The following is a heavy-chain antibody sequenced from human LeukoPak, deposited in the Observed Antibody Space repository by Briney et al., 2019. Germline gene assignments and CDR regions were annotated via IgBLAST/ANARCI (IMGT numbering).Heavy chain of an antibody. D-gene: IGHD3-3*01. J-gene: IGHJ4*02. CDR1: GFTFSSYA. CDR2: ISGSGGST. V-gene: IGHV3-23*01. Sequence: PGGSLRLSCAASGFTFSSYAMHWVRQAPGKGLEWVSAISGSGGSTYYADSVKGRFTISRGNSKNTLYLQMNSLRAEDTAVYYCAKDTYYDFWSGYPAFDYWGQGTLVTVSS. CDR3: AKDTYYDFWSGYPAFDY.